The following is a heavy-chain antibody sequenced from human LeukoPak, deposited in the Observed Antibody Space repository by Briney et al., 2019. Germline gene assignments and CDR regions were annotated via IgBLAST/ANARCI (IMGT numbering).Heavy chain of an antibody. V-gene: IGHV3-48*03. CDR1: GFTFSSYE. D-gene: IGHD2-15*01. CDR2: ISSSGSTI. CDR3: AKDDRRYCSGGSCYDLGY. Sequence: PGGSLRLSCAASGFTFSSYEMNWVRQAPGKGLEWVSYISSSGSTIYYADSVKGRFTISRDNAKNSLYLQMNSLRAEDTAVYYCAKDDRRYCSGGSCYDLGYWGQGTLVTVSS. J-gene: IGHJ4*02.